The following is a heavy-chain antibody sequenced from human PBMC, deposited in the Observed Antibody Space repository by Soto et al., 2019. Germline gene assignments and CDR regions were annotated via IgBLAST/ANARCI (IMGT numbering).Heavy chain of an antibody. CDR2: IIPLFGTT. D-gene: IGHD6-13*01. Sequence: SVKVSCKASGGNFTNYGISWVRQAPGQGLEWMGGIIPLFGTTNYAQKFRGRVTVTADESTSTAYMELSSLCSEDTAIYFCARARRTSWYHWFDPWGKGTLVTVSS. CDR1: GGNFTNYG. CDR3: ARARRTSWYHWFDP. J-gene: IGHJ5*02. V-gene: IGHV1-69*13.